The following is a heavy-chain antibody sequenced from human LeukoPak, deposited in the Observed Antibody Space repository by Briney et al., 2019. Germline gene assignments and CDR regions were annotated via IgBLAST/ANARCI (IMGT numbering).Heavy chain of an antibody. D-gene: IGHD3-10*01. CDR1: GYTFTSYD. V-gene: IGHV1-8*01. CDR2: MNPNSGNT. Sequence: GASVKVSCKASGYTFTSYDINWVRQATGQGLEWMCWMNPNSGNTGYAQKFHGRVTMTRNTSIITAYMELSSLRSEDTAVYYCATVRGAPHAFDIWGQGTMVTVSS. CDR3: ATVRGAPHAFDI. J-gene: IGHJ3*02.